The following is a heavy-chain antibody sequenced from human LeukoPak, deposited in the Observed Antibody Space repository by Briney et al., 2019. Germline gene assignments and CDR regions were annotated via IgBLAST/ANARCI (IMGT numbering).Heavy chain of an antibody. D-gene: IGHD6-6*01. V-gene: IGHV3-30*02. CDR2: IRYDGSNK. CDR3: ANQRAGIAARGAFDI. Sequence: PGGSLRLSCAASGFTFSSYGMHWVRQAPGKGLEWVAFIRYDGSNKYYADSVRGRFTISRDNYKTALYLQMHRLRAEDTGVYYCANQRAGIAARGAFDIWGQERMGTVSS. J-gene: IGHJ3*02. CDR1: GFTFSSYG.